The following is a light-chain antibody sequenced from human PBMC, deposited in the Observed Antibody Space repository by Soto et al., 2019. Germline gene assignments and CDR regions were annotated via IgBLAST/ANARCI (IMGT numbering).Light chain of an antibody. CDR1: SSDVGGYNF. J-gene: IGLJ2*01. CDR2: EVS. CDR3: GSYADTNNLV. Sequence: QSALTQPPSASGSPGQSVTISCTGTSSDVGGYNFVSWYQQHPGKAPKLMIYEVSERPSGVPDRFSGSKSGNTASLTVSGLQAEDEADYYCGSYADTNNLVFGGGTKLTVL. V-gene: IGLV2-8*01.